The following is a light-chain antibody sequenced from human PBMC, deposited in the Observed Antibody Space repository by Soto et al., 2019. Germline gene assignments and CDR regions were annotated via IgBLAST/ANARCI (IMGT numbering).Light chain of an antibody. CDR2: EVS. J-gene: IGLJ1*01. CDR1: SSDVGGYNY. Sequence: QSALTQPASVSGSPGQSITISCTGTSSDVGGYNYVSWYQQHPGKAPKLMIYEVSNRPSGVSNRCSGSKSGNTASLTISGLQAEDEADYYCSSYTSSSTPHVFGTGTKLTVL. CDR3: SSYTSSSTPHV. V-gene: IGLV2-14*01.